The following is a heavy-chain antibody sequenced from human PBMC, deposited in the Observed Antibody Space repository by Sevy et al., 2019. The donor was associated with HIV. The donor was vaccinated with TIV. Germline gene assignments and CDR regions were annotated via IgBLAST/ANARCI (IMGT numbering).Heavy chain of an antibody. CDR3: ARALFAWYHGSSGYYYTSGFDY. D-gene: IGHD3-22*01. Sequence: GGSLRLSCAASGFTFNSYWMSWVRQAPGKGLEWVANIKQDGSEKYYVDSVKGRFTISRDNAKNSLYLQMNSLRAEETVIYYCARALFAWYHGSSGYYYTSGFDYWGQGTLVTVSS. CDR1: GFTFNSYW. J-gene: IGHJ4*02. CDR2: IKQDGSEK. V-gene: IGHV3-7*01.